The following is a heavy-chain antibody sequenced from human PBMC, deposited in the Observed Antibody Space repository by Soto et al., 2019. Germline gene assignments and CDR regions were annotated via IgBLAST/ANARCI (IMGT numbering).Heavy chain of an antibody. J-gene: IGHJ4*02. CDR1: GFTFSNYG. CDR2: IWYDGNNK. V-gene: IGHV3-33*01. D-gene: IGHD2-21*01. Sequence: PRLSCAASGFTFSNYGMHWVRQAPGRGLEWVAVIWYDGNNKYYADSVKGRFTISRDNSNNTLYVQMTSLRAEDTAVYYCARGLHSLFDYWGQGTLVTVSS. CDR3: ARGLHSLFDY.